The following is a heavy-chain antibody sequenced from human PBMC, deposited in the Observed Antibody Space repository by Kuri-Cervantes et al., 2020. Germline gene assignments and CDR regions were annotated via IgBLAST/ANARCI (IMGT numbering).Heavy chain of an antibody. D-gene: IGHD2-2*01. V-gene: IGHV3-48*01. J-gene: IGHJ6*03. Sequence: GESLKISCAASKFTFFSYAMNWVRQAPGKGLQWVSYILPSGSAMYYADSVKGRFTISRDNSKNTLYLQMNSLRAEDTAVYYCARCLQLLFYYYMDVWGKGTTVTVSS. CDR3: ARCLQLLFYYYMDV. CDR2: ILPSGSAM. CDR1: KFTFFSYA.